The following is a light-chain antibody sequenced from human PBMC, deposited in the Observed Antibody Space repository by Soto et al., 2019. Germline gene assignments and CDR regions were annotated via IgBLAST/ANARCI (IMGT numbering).Light chain of an antibody. CDR2: RAS. CDR1: QTISNF. Sequence: DIQMTQSPSTLSAFVGDSVAITCRASQTISNFLAWYQQKPGKAPKLLFYRASNLESGVPSRFSGSGSGTEFTLTISSLQPDDFATYYCQQYSTYTPRTFGQGTKVDIK. J-gene: IGKJ1*01. V-gene: IGKV1-5*03. CDR3: QQYSTYTPRT.